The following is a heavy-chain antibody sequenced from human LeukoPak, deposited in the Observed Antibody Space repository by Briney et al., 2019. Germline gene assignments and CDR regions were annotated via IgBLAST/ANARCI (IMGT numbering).Heavy chain of an antibody. J-gene: IGHJ4*02. D-gene: IGHD3-10*01. CDR2: ISYDGSNK. CDR1: GFTFSSYG. Sequence: PGGSLRLSCAASGFTFSSYGMHWVRQAPGKGLEWGAVISYDGSNKYYADSVKGRFTISRDNSKNTLYLQMSSLRAEDTAVYYCAKGVDVELDYWGQGTLVTVSS. CDR3: AKGVDVELDY. V-gene: IGHV3-30*18.